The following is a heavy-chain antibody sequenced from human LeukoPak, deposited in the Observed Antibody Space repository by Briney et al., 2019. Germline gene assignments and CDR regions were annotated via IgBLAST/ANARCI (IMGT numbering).Heavy chain of an antibody. CDR2: IIPIFGTA. CDR1: GGTFSSYA. CDR3: ARENSPGTEQSDFDY. D-gene: IGHD6-13*01. Sequence: GASVKVSCKASGGTFSSYAISWVRQAPGQGLEWMGGIIPIFGTANYAQKFQGRVTITADKSTSTAYVELSSLRSEDTAVYYCARENSPGTEQSDFDYWGQGTLVTVSS. V-gene: IGHV1-69*06. J-gene: IGHJ4*02.